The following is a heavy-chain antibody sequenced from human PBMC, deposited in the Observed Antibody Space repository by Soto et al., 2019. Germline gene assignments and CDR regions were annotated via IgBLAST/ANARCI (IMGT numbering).Heavy chain of an antibody. J-gene: IGHJ4*02. V-gene: IGHV5-51*01. CDR2: IYPGDSDT. CDR1: GYSFTSYW. Sequence: GESLKISCQGSGYSFTSYWIGWVRQMPGKGLEWMGIIYPGDSDTRYSPSFQGQVTISADKSISTAYLQWSSLKASDTAMYYCARQGQQLYYDSSGYLDYWGQGTLVTVSS. CDR3: ARQGQQLYYDSSGYLDY. D-gene: IGHD3-22*01.